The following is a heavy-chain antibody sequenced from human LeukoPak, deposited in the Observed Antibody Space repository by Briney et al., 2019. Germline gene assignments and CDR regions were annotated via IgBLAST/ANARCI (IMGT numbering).Heavy chain of an antibody. Sequence: GGSLRLSCAASGFIFSNYAMSWVRQAPGKGLDWVSGISSSGGSTYYADSVKGRFTISRDNAKNSLYLQMNSLRAEDTAVYYCARVYSGYDIDYWGQGTLVTVSS. CDR3: ARVYSGYDIDY. CDR1: GFIFSNYA. CDR2: ISSSGGST. D-gene: IGHD5-12*01. V-gene: IGHV3-23*01. J-gene: IGHJ4*02.